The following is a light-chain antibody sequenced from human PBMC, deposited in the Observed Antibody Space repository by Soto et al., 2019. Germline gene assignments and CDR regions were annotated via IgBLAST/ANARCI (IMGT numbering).Light chain of an antibody. CDR2: EVS. Sequence: QSALTQPASVSGSPGQSITISCTGTSSDVGGYNYVSWYQQHPGKAPKLMIYEVSNRPSGVSNRFSGSKSGNTASLTISGLHEEDGADYSCSPNTRSTTPVVFGGGTKVTVL. CDR3: SPNTRSTTPVV. CDR1: SSDVGGYNY. V-gene: IGLV2-14*01. J-gene: IGLJ2*01.